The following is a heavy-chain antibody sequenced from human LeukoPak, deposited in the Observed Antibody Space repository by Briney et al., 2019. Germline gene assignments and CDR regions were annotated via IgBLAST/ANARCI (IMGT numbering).Heavy chain of an antibody. CDR1: GYTFTSYW. Sequence: GESLRISCKVSGYTFTSYWISWVRQMPGKGLEWMGEIDPSDSYTSYSPSFQGHVTISADKSISTAYLQWSSLQASDTAMYYCARQPGIAVADPFDFWGQGTLVTVSS. CDR3: ARQPGIAVADPFDF. D-gene: IGHD6-19*01. V-gene: IGHV5-10-1*01. CDR2: IDPSDSYT. J-gene: IGHJ4*02.